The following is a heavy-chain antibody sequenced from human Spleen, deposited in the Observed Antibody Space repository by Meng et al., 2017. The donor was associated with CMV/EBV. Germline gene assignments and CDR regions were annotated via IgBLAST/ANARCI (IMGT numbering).Heavy chain of an antibody. V-gene: IGHV4-39*07. D-gene: IGHD3-10*01. CDR3: ARVRGVGDR. J-gene: IGHJ4*02. Sequence: SETLSLTCTVSGDSISSGSYYWGWIRQPPGKGLAWIGSLYYNGSTYYNPSLKSRVSISLDTSKNQFSLKLSSVTAADTAVYYCARVRGVGDRWGQGTLVTVSS. CDR1: GDSISSGSYY. CDR2: LYYNGST.